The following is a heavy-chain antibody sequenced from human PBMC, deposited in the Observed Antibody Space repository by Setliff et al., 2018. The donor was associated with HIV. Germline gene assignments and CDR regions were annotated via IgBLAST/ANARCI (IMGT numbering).Heavy chain of an antibody. V-gene: IGHV1-18*01. Sequence: ASVKVSCKASGYTLTSYGISWVRQAPGQGLEWMGWISAYNGNTNYAQKLQGRVTMTTDTSTSTAYMELRSLRSDDTAVYYCAGGLDAEGYFDLWGRGTLVTVSS. J-gene: IGHJ2*01. CDR2: ISAYNGNT. CDR1: GYTLTSYG. CDR3: AGGLDAEGYFDL.